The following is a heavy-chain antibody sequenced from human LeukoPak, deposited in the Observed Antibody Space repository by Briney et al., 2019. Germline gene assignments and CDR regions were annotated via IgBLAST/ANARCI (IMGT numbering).Heavy chain of an antibody. J-gene: IGHJ4*02. CDR3: ARDRGDSTVDY. Sequence: GASVKVSRKASGYTFTSYYMHWVRQAPGQGLEWMGIINPSGGSTSYAQKFQGRVTMTRDTSTSTVYMELGSLRSEDTAVYYCARDRGDSTVDYWGQGTLVTVSS. CDR2: INPSGGST. V-gene: IGHV1-46*01. D-gene: IGHD2-2*01. CDR1: GYTFTSYY.